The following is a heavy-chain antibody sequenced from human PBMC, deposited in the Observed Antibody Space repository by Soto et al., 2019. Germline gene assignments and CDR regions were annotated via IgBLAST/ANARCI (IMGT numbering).Heavy chain of an antibody. CDR3: ARQLELRVNWFDP. CDR1: GGTFSSYA. V-gene: IGHV1-69*13. CDR2: IIPIFGTA. D-gene: IGHD1-7*01. J-gene: IGHJ5*02. Sequence: SVKVSFKASGGTFSSYAISWLRQAPGQGLEWMGGIIPIFGTANYAQKFQGRVTITADESTSTAYMELSSLRSEDTAVYYCARQLELRVNWFDPWGQGTLVTVSS.